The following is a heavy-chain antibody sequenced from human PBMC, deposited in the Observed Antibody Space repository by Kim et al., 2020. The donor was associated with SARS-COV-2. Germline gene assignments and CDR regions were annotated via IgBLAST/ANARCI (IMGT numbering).Heavy chain of an antibody. CDR2: IYYSGST. V-gene: IGHV4-39*01. CDR3: ARRAGIAAADINWFDP. J-gene: IGHJ5*02. CDR1: GGSISSSSYY. D-gene: IGHD6-13*01. Sequence: SETLSLTCTVSGGSISSSSYYWGWIRQPPGKGLEWIGSIYYSGSTYYNPSLKSRVTISVDTSKNQFSLKLSSVTAADTAVYYCARRAGIAAADINWFDPWGQGTLVTVSS.